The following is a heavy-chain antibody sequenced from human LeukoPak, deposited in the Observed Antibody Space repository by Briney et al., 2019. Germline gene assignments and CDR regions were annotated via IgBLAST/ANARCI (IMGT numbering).Heavy chain of an antibody. CDR1: GFTFSSYW. V-gene: IGHV3-23*01. CDR2: ISGSGGST. J-gene: IGHJ4*02. Sequence: GGSLRLSCAASGFTFSSYWMSWVRQAPGKGLEWVSAISGSGGSTYYADSVEGRFTISRDNSKNTLYLQMNSLRAEDTAVYYCAKAWGSTYYYDSSGPPPYYFDYWGQGTLVTVSS. CDR3: AKAWGSTYYYDSSGPPPYYFDY. D-gene: IGHD3-22*01.